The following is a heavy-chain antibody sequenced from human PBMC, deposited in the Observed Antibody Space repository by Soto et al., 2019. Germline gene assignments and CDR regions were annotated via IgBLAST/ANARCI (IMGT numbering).Heavy chain of an antibody. CDR3: AKDLRSIAASLYYYYYGMDV. D-gene: IGHD6-6*01. CDR2: ISGSGGST. J-gene: IGHJ6*02. Sequence: GGSLRLSCAASGFTFSSYAMSWVRRAPGKGLEWVSAISGSGGSTYYADSVKGRFTISRDNSKNTLYLQMNSLRAEDTAVYYCAKDLRSIAASLYYYYYGMDVWGQGTTVTVSS. V-gene: IGHV3-23*01. CDR1: GFTFSSYA.